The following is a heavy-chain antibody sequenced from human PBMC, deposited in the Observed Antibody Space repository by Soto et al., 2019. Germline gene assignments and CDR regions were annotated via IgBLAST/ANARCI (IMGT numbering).Heavy chain of an antibody. CDR3: XHXXXXGHFDY. V-gene: IGHV2-5*02. D-gene: IGHD5-12*01. Sequence: QITLKESGPTLVKPTQTLTLTCTFSGFSLSTFGVAVGWIRQPPGKALEWLALIYWDDDKHYSASLKSRLTVTKDTSKNQVVITMTNMDPVDTXXXFCXHXXXXGHFDYWGQGTLVTVSS. CDR2: IYWDDDK. CDR1: GFSLSTFGVA. J-gene: IGHJ4*02.